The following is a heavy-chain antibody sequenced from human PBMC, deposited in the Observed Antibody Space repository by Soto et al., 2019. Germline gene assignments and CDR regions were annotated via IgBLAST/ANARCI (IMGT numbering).Heavy chain of an antibody. CDR3: ARGRHWFGP. V-gene: IGHV4-59*08. Sequence: PSETLSLICTVSGISITSSYWNWFRQSPGKGLEWIGQISDRGDINYNPPLESRVAISTDTSKNQVSLTLTAVNAADTAVYFCARGRHWFGPWGQGTLVTVSS. J-gene: IGHJ5*02. CDR2: ISDRGDI. CDR1: GISITSSY.